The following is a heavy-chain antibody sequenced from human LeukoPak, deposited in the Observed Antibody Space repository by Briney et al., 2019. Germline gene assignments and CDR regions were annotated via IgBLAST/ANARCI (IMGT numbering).Heavy chain of an antibody. Sequence: GGSLRLSCAASGFTVSSNYMSWVRQAPGKGLEWVANIKQDGSEKYYVDSVKGRFTISRDNAKNSLYLQMNSLRAEDTAVYYCARGRVWWLSGNLEGYYFDYWGQGTLVTVSS. J-gene: IGHJ4*02. CDR2: IKQDGSEK. D-gene: IGHD3-16*01. CDR1: GFTVSSNY. CDR3: ARGRVWWLSGNLEGYYFDY. V-gene: IGHV3-7*01.